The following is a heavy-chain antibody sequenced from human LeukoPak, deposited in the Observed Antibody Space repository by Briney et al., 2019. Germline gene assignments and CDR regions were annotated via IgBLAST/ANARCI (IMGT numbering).Heavy chain of an antibody. CDR1: GYTFTSYY. CDR2: INPNSGGT. J-gene: IGHJ6*02. V-gene: IGHV1-46*01. CDR3: ARDLTHPESLYYYYGMDV. D-gene: IGHD4-23*01. Sequence: ASVEVSCNASGYTFTSYYMHWVRQAPGQGLEWMGWINPNSGGTNYAQKFQGRVTMTRDTSTSTVYMELSSLRSEDTAVYYCARDLTHPESLYYYYGMDVWGQGTTVTVSS.